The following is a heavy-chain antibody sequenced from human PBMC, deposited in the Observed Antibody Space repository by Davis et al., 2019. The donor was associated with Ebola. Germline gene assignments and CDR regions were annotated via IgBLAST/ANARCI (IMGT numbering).Heavy chain of an antibody. CDR3: TRVGAKWELLYYFDY. CDR1: GFTLGDYT. CDR2: IRSKDYGGTA. V-gene: IGHV3-49*04. J-gene: IGHJ4*02. D-gene: IGHD1-26*01. Sequence: PGGSLRPSCTTSGFTLGDYTMSWVRPTPGKGLEWVGLIRSKDYGGTAEYAASVKGRFTISRDDSKSIAYLQMKSLKTEDTAVYYCTRVGAKWELLYYFDYWGRGTLVTVSS.